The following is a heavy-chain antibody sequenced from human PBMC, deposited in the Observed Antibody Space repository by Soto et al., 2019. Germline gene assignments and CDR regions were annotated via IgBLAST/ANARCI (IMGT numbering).Heavy chain of an antibody. D-gene: IGHD2-2*02. CDR3: ARNGYCDSTTCYSYYYYGMDV. Sequence: GGSLRLSCVVSGFTFSDFYMSWIRQAPGKGLEWVAYISGRANTIYYADSVKGRITISRDNAKNSLYLQMSSLRVEDSAVYYCARNGYCDSTTCYSYYYYGMDVWGQGTTVTVSS. J-gene: IGHJ6*02. CDR2: ISGRANTI. CDR1: GFTFSDFY. V-gene: IGHV3-11*01.